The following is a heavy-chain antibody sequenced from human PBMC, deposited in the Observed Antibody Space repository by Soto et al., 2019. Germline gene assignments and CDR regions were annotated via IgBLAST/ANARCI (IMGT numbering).Heavy chain of an antibody. CDR2: IDWDDNK. J-gene: IGHJ6*02. Sequence: SGPTLVNPTQTLTLTCIFSGFSLSPSGMCVSWIRQPPGKALEWLARIDWDDNKYYSASLKTRLTISKDTSKNQVVLTMTNMDPVDTATFYCAGPDGSGSYYLYGMDVWGQGTTVTVSS. D-gene: IGHD3-10*01. CDR3: AGPDGSGSYYLYGMDV. CDR1: GFSLSPSGMC. V-gene: IGHV2-70*11.